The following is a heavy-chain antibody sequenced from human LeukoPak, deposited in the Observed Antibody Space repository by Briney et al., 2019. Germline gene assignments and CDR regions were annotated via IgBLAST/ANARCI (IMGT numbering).Heavy chain of an antibody. J-gene: IGHJ4*02. V-gene: IGHV3-21*01. CDR1: GFTFSSYS. CDR3: ARGYCSGGSCWVSYFDY. D-gene: IGHD2-15*01. CDR2: ISSSSSYI. Sequence: GGSLRLSCAASGFTFSSYSMNWVRQAPGKGLEWVSSISSSSSYIYYPDSVKGRFTISGDNAKNSLYLQMNSLRAEDTAVYYCARGYCSGGSCWVSYFDYWGQGTLVTVSS.